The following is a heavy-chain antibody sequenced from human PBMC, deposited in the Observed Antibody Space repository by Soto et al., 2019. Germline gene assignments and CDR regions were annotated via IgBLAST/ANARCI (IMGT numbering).Heavy chain of an antibody. J-gene: IGHJ4*02. CDR3: ASFPPPYCRGGSCYGGAFDY. Sequence: GASVKLYCKASGYTFNSNGISWVRQAPEQVLEWVGWIKPYSGNTNYAQNLQGRVTVTTDTSTSTAYMELGSLRSDDTAVYYCASFPPPYCRGGSCYGGAFDYWGQGPLVTV. D-gene: IGHD2-15*01. V-gene: IGHV1-18*01. CDR2: IKPYSGNT. CDR1: GYTFNSNG.